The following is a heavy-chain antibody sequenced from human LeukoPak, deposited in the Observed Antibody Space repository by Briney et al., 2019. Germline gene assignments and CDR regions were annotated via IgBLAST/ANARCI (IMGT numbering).Heavy chain of an antibody. CDR3: ATEGCSSTSCYARGWFDP. Sequence: GASVKVSCKASGYTFTDYYMHWVRQAPGQGLEWMGRINANGGDTTYAQKFQGRVTMTRDTSISTAYMELSRLRSEDTAVYYCATEGCSSTSCYARGWFDPWGQGTLVTVSS. J-gene: IGHJ5*02. CDR2: INANGGDT. CDR1: GYTFTDYY. D-gene: IGHD2-2*01. V-gene: IGHV1-2*06.